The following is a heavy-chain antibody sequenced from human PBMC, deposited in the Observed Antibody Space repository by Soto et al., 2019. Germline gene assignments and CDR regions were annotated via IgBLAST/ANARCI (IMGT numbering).Heavy chain of an antibody. CDR3: ARPRYNWNGFDY. J-gene: IGHJ4*02. CDR2: IYYSGST. V-gene: IGHV4-39*01. CDR1: GGSISSSSYY. D-gene: IGHD1-20*01. Sequence: SETLSLTCTVSGGSISSSSYYWGWIRQPPGKGLEWIGSIYYSGSTYYNPSLKSRVTISVDTSKNQFSLKLSSVTAADTAVYCCARPRYNWNGFDYWGQGTLVTVSS.